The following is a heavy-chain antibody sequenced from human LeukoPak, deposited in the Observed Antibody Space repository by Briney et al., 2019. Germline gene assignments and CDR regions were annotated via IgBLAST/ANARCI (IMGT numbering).Heavy chain of an antibody. J-gene: IGHJ4*02. V-gene: IGHV3-21*01. CDR3: ARDSSTMVRGVIDY. CDR2: ISSSSSYI. D-gene: IGHD3-10*01. Sequence: GGSLRLSCAASGFIFSSYSMNWVRQAPGKGLEWVSSISSSSSYIYYADSVKGRFTISRDNAKNSLYLQMNSLRAEDTAVYYCARDSSTMVRGVIDYWGQGTLVTVSS. CDR1: GFIFSSYS.